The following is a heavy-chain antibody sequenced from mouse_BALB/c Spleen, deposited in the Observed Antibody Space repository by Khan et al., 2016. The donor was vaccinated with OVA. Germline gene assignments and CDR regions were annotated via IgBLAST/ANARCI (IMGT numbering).Heavy chain of an antibody. CDR3: ATSYFYGYFFDY. CDR1: GYTFTNYG. J-gene: IGHJ1*01. Sequence: EVELVESGGGLVQPGGSRKLSCAASGYTFTNYGMHWVRQAPEKGLEWVAYISGDSNTIHYVDSVKGRFTISRDNPKNTPFLQMTSLMSEDTAMYYCATSYFYGYFFDYWGPGTTVTVS. V-gene: IGHV5-17*02. D-gene: IGHD1-1*01. CDR2: ISGDSNTI.